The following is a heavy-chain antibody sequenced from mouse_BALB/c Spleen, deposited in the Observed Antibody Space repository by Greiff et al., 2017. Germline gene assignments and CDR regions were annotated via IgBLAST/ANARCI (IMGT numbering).Heavy chain of an antibody. CDR1: CDSITSGY. V-gene: IGHV3-8*02. Sequence: EVQLQQSGPSLVKPSQTLSLTCSVTCDSITSGYWNWIRKFPGNKLEYMGYISYSGSTYYNPSLKSRISITRDTSKNQYYLQLNSVTTEDTATYYGERPYGNYLAWLAYWGEGTLVTVSA. D-gene: IGHD2-1*01. J-gene: IGHJ3*01. CDR2: ISYSGST. CDR3: ERPYGNYLAWLAY.